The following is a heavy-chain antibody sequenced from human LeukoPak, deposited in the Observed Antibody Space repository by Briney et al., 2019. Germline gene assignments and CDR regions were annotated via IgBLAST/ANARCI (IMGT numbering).Heavy chain of an antibody. Sequence: SETLSLTCTVSGGSISSYYWSWIRQPAGKGLEWIGRIYTSGSTNYNPSLKSRVTMSVDTSKNQFSLNLSSVTAADTAWYYCARERGSGRERAFDIWGQGTMVTVSS. CDR3: ARERGSGRERAFDI. CDR2: IYTSGST. D-gene: IGHD3-10*01. V-gene: IGHV4-4*07. CDR1: GGSISSYY. J-gene: IGHJ3*02.